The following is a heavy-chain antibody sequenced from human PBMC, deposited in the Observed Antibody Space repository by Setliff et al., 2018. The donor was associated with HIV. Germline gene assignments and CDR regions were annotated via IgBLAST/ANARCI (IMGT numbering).Heavy chain of an antibody. CDR3: ARDLYTSGWPNWFDP. CDR2: VNTNNDKT. D-gene: IGHD6-19*01. CDR1: GYTFTNFG. V-gene: IGHV1-18*01. J-gene: IGHJ5*02. Sequence: ASVKVSCKASGYTFTNFGITWVRQVPGQGLEWMGWVNTNNDKTNYAQKFQGRVTTTTDRSTKTAYLDLGSLRPDHTAVYYCARDLYTSGWPNWFDPWGPGTLVTVS.